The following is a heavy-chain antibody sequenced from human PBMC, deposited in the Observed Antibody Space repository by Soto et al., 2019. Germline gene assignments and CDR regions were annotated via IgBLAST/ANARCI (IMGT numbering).Heavy chain of an antibody. CDR2: IYYSGST. CDR3: ARLGSGSYSYYFDY. D-gene: IGHD3-10*01. V-gene: IGHV4-59*08. Sequence: QVQLQESGPGLVKPSETLSLTCTVSGDSISSFYWSWIRQPPGKGLEWIGYIYYSGSTNYTPSLTSRVTISVGTSKNPFSLKLSSVTAADTAVYYCARLGSGSYSYYFDYWGQGTLVTVSS. CDR1: GDSISSFY. J-gene: IGHJ4*02.